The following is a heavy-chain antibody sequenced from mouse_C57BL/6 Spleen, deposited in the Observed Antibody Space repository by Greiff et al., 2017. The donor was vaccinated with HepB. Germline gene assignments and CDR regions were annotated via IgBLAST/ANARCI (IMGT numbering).Heavy chain of an antibody. CDR3: AREGLRRPEDAMDY. CDR2: IDPSDSET. CDR1: GYTFTSYW. Sequence: VQLQQSGAELVRPGSSVKLSCKASGYTFTSYWMHWVKQRPIQGLEWIGNIDPSDSETHYNQKFKDKATLTVDKSSSTAYMQLSSLTSEDSAVYYCAREGLRRPEDAMDYWGQGTSVTVSS. D-gene: IGHD2-4*01. V-gene: IGHV1-52*01. J-gene: IGHJ4*01.